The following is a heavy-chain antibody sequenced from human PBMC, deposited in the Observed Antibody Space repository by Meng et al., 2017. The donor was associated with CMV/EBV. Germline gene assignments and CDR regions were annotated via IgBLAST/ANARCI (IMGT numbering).Heavy chain of an antibody. J-gene: IGHJ4*02. D-gene: IGHD5-18*01. CDR3: ARDPGNSYGFY. Sequence: LSWSASGFTFSCYSMSWVRQAPGKGLEWVSSISSSSSYIYYADSVKGRFTISRDNAKNSLYLQMNSLRAEDTAVYYCARDPGNSYGFYWGQGTLVTVSS. CDR1: GFTFSCYS. CDR2: ISSSSSYI. V-gene: IGHV3-21*01.